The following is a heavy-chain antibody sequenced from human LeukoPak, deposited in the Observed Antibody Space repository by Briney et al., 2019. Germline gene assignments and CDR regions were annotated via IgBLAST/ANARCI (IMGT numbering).Heavy chain of an antibody. CDR3: AGAASRVTSPDY. CDR1: RFTFSSCW. V-gene: IGHV3-74*01. CDR2: INTDGNTT. Sequence: PGGSLRLSCAASRFTFSSCWMHWVRQAPGKGLVWVSRINTDGNTTTYADSVKGRFTISRDNAKNTLYLQMNSLRAEDTAVYYCAGAASRVTSPDYWGQGTLVTVSS. D-gene: IGHD4-23*01. J-gene: IGHJ4*02.